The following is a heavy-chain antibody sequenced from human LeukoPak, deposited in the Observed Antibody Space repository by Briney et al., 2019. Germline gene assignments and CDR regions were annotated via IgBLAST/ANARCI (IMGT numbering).Heavy chain of an antibody. Sequence: GASVKVSCKASGYTFIDYFIHWVRQAPGQGLEWMGRINPSSGGTNYAQNFQGRVTMTRDTSISTAYMELSSLRSDDTAVYYCARDLPSTSNWEFDYWGQGALVTVSS. CDR3: ARDLPSTSNWEFDY. D-gene: IGHD7-27*01. CDR1: GYTFIDYF. CDR2: INPSSGGT. J-gene: IGHJ4*02. V-gene: IGHV1-2*06.